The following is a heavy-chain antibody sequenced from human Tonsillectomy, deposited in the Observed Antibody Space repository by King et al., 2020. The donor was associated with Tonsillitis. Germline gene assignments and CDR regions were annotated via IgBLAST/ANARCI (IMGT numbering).Heavy chain of an antibody. CDR1: GFTFSDYY. V-gene: IGHV3-11*05. Sequence: VQLVESGGGLVKPGGSLRLSCAASGFTFSDYYMSWIRQAPGKGLEWVSYISSSSSYTNYADSGKGRFTISRDNAKNSLYLQMNSLRAEDTAVYYCARDRLWGSSGWYFDYWGQGTLVTVSS. D-gene: IGHD6-19*01. J-gene: IGHJ4*02. CDR3: ARDRLWGSSGWYFDY. CDR2: ISSSSSYT.